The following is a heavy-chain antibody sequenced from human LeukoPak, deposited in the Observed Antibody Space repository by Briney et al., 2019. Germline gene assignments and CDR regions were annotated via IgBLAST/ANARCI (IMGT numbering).Heavy chain of an antibody. CDR3: ARARRRDDAFDI. J-gene: IGHJ3*02. Sequence: GGSLRLSCAASGFTFSSYKMNWVRQAPGKGLEWVSYISSSGSTIYYADSVKGRFTISRDNAKNSLYLQMNSLRAEDTAVYYCARARRRDDAFDIWGQGTMVAVSS. CDR2: ISSSGSTI. D-gene: IGHD5-24*01. CDR1: GFTFSSYK. V-gene: IGHV3-48*03.